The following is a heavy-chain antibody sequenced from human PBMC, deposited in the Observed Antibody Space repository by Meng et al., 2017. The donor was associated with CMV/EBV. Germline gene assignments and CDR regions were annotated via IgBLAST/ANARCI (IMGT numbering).Heavy chain of an antibody. D-gene: IGHD2-2*01. CDR3: ARFVGYCSSTSCYPKRGLVDY. CDR1: GYTFTGYY. V-gene: IGHV1-2*02. J-gene: IGHJ4*02. CDR2: INPNSGGP. Sequence: ASVPVSCKASGYTFTGYYMHWVRQAPGQGLEWMGWINPNSGGPNYAQKFQGRVTMTRDTSISTAYMELSRLRSDDTAVYYCARFVGYCSSTSCYPKRGLVDYWGQGTLVTVSS.